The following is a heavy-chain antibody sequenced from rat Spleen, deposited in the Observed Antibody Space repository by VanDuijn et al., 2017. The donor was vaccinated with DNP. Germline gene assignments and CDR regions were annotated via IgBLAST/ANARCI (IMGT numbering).Heavy chain of an antibody. CDR3: AKNSGYYFDY. D-gene: IGHD4-3*01. J-gene: IGHJ2*01. CDR2: ISNSGGST. Sequence: EVQLVESGGGLVQPGRSLKLSCAASGFTFSNYDMAWVRQAPTKGLEWVASISNSGGSTYYRDSVKGRFTVSRDNAKSTLYLQMNSLKSEDTATYYCAKNSGYYFDYWGQGVMVTVSS. V-gene: IGHV5-25*01. CDR1: GFTFSNYD.